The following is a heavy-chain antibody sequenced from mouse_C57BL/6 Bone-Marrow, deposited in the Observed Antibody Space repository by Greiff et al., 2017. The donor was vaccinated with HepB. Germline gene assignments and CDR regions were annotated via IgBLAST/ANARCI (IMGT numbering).Heavy chain of an antibody. CDR3: TRGGYYGSNLDY. D-gene: IGHD1-1*01. Sequence: QVQLQQSGAELVKPGASVKISCKASGYAFSSYWMNWVKQRPGKGLEWIGQIYPGDGDTNYNGKFKGKATLTADKSSSTAYMQLSSLTSEDSAVYFCTRGGYYGSNLDYWGQGTTLTVSS. CDR1: GYAFSSYW. J-gene: IGHJ2*01. CDR2: IYPGDGDT. V-gene: IGHV1-80*01.